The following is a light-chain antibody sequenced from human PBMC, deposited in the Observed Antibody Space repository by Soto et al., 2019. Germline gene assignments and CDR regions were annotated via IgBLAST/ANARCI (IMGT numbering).Light chain of an antibody. Sequence: EIVLTQSPGTLSLSPGERATLSCRASQSVSGNYLAWYQQKPGQSPRLLIYGSSDRATGIPNRFSGSGSGTDFTLTTSSVETEDFAVYYCQQYGSSPPYTFGQGTKLENK. J-gene: IGKJ2*01. CDR2: GSS. CDR1: QSVSGNY. CDR3: QQYGSSPPYT. V-gene: IGKV3-20*01.